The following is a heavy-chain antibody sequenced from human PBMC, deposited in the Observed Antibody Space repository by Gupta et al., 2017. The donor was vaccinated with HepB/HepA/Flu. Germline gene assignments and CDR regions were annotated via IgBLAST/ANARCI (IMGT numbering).Heavy chain of an antibody. CDR1: GFTFTTYA. CDR2: ISGGGSTT. CDR3: AKYHFSGSYYDFDY. Sequence: EVHLLESGGTLVQPGGSLRLSCAASGFTFTTYAMSWVRQAPGQGLQWVSSISGGGSTTFYAISVKGRFTISRDNSKNTLYLQMNSLRAEDTAVYYCAKYHFSGSYYDFDYWGQGTLVTVSS. V-gene: IGHV3-23*01. J-gene: IGHJ4*02. D-gene: IGHD3-10*01.